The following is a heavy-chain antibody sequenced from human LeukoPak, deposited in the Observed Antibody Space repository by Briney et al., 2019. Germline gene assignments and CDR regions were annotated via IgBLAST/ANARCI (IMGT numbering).Heavy chain of an antibody. CDR1: GGSFSGYY. J-gene: IGHJ3*02. D-gene: IGHD3-3*01. Sequence: SETLSLTCAVYGGSFSGYYWSWIRQPPGKGLEWIGEINHSGSTNYNPSLKSRVTISVDMSKNQFSLKLSSVIAADTAVYYCARATYDFWSGPDAFDIWGQGTMVTVSS. V-gene: IGHV4-34*01. CDR2: INHSGST. CDR3: ARATYDFWSGPDAFDI.